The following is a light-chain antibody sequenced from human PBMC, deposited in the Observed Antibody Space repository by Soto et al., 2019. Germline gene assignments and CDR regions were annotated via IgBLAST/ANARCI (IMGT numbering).Light chain of an antibody. CDR1: ENLNTN. CDR3: QQYKNWPPWT. J-gene: IGKJ1*01. Sequence: EIVMTQSPGTLSVSPGERATLSCRASENLNTNLAWYQQRPGQAPRLLIYGASTRATGVPARFTGSGSGTDFTLTNSSLQFEDFAVYFCQQYKNWPPWTFGQGTKVDIK. CDR2: GAS. V-gene: IGKV3-15*01.